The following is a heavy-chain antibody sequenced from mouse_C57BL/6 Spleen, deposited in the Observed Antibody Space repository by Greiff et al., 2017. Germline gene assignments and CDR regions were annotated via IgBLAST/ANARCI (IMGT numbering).Heavy chain of an antibody. V-gene: IGHV14-4*01. CDR1: GFNIKDDY. CDR3: TRGSYHYYSMDY. Sequence: EVQLQQSGAELVRPGASVKLSCTASGFNIKDDYMHWVKQRPEQGLEWIGWIDPENGDTEYAPKFQGKATITADTSSTTAYLQLGSLTSEDTAVYYCTRGSYHYYSMDYWGQGTSVTVSS. D-gene: IGHD1-1*02. CDR2: IDPENGDT. J-gene: IGHJ4*01.